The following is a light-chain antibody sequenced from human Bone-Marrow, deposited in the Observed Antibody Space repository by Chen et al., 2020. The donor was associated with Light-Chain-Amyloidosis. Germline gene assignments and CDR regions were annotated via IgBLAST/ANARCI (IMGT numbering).Light chain of an antibody. J-gene: IGLJ2*01. CDR2: RDN. Sequence: SYELTRPPSVSVSPGQTARITCSGDDLPTKYAYWYQQKPGQAPVLVIHRDNERPAGISERFSGTSAGTTGTLTISGVQEEDEADYHGQSADSSGTYEVIFGGGTKLTVL. V-gene: IGLV3-25*03. CDR3: QSADSSGTYEVI. CDR1: DLPTKY.